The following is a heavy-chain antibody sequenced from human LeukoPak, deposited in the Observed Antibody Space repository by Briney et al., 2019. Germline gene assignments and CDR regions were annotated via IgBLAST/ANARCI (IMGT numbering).Heavy chain of an antibody. CDR2: ISSSSSYI. D-gene: IGHD6-13*01. J-gene: IGHJ3*02. Sequence: GGSLRLSCAASGFTFSSYSMTWVRQAPWKGLEWVSAISSSSSYIDYADSVKGRFTISRDNAKNSLYLQMNSLRAEDTGVYYCARGLIAAAGTNDGFDIWGQGTMVTVSS. CDR1: GFTFSSYS. V-gene: IGHV3-21*01. CDR3: ARGLIAAAGTNDGFDI.